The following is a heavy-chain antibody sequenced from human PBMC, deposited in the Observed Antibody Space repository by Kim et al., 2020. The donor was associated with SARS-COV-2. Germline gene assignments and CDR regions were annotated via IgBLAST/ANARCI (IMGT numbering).Heavy chain of an antibody. J-gene: IGHJ5*02. CDR2: IKSDGSYT. V-gene: IGHV3-74*01. CDR1: GFTFSSSW. CDR3: ARGSFQQGFDP. D-gene: IGHD6-13*01. Sequence: GGSLRLSCEASGFTFSSSWINCVRQCPVKRLLWVARIKSDGSYTHYEESVKGRFTISRDNAKNPLHLQLNSLGVEDTAIYYCARGSFQQGFDPWGQGTLVTVSS.